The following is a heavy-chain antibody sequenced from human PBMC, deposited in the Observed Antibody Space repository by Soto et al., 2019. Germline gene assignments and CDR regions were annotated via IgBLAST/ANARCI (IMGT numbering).Heavy chain of an antibody. CDR3: ARGTVYYWPNDKCGFYFDN. D-gene: IGHD3-10*01. Sequence: QVQLQESGSGLLKPSQTLSLDCSVSGDSLRRGFHHWSWIRQTPGKGLQLLGYIDTNGDTHYDPSLRNRLNMSIVTIERRFSLKVISVTAADTAVYYCARGTVYYWPNDKCGFYFDNWGQGALVTVTS. CDR2: IDTNGDT. V-gene: IGHV4-30-4*01. CDR1: GDSLRRGFHH. J-gene: IGHJ4*02.